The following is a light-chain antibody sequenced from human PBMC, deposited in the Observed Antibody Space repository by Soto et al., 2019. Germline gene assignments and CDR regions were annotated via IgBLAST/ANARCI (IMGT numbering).Light chain of an antibody. J-gene: IGKJ1*01. CDR1: QSVRNHY. V-gene: IGKV3-20*01. Sequence: FLAESPGTLSLSRGERATVPWGASQSVRNHYLAWYQQKPGQAPRLLIYGSSNRATVIPDSFSGSGSGTDFTLTISRLEPEDFAVYYCQQYGSSGTFGQGTKVDI. CDR2: GSS. CDR3: QQYGSSGT.